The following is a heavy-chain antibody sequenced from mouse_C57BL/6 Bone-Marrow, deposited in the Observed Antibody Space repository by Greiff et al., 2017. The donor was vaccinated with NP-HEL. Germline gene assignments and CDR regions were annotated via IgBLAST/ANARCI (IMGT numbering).Heavy chain of an antibody. J-gene: IGHJ2*01. D-gene: IGHD1-1*01. V-gene: IGHV1-66*01. CDR2: IYPGSGNT. Sequence: QVQLKESGPELVKPGASVKISCKASGYSFTSYYIHWVKQRPGQGLEWIGWIYPGSGNTKYNEKFKGKATLTADTSSSTAYMQLSSLTSEDSAVYYCARGGAFYGSSSFDYWGQGTTLTVSS. CDR3: ARGGAFYGSSSFDY. CDR1: GYSFTSYY.